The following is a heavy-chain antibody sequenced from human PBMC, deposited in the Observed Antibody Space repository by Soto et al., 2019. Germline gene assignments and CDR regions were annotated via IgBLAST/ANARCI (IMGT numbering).Heavy chain of an antibody. V-gene: IGHV1-69*06. Sequence: QVQLVQSGAEVKKPGSSVKVSCKASGGSLSSYAITWVRQAPGQGLEWMGGIIPIFGTAKYAQKFQGRVTITANKSTNTAYMELSSLRSEDTAVYYCARGPGLPDYWGQGTLVTVSS. CDR2: IIPIFGTA. CDR3: ARGPGLPDY. CDR1: GGSLSSYA. J-gene: IGHJ4*02.